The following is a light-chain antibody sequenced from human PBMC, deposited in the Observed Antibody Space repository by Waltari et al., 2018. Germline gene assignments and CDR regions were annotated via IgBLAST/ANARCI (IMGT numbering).Light chain of an antibody. V-gene: IGKV1-5*03. Sequence: DIRMTQSPSTLSASAGDRVIISCRASQSISKWLAWYQQKPGKAPKLLIYEASTLQSGVPSRFSSTRSWTDFTLPISSLQPDEFATYYCQQYNSYSLLTFGGGTKVEIK. CDR3: QQYNSYSLLT. CDR1: QSISKW. CDR2: EAS. J-gene: IGKJ4*01.